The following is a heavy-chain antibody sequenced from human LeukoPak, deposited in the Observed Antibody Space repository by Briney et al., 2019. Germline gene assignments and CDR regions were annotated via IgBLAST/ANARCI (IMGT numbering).Heavy chain of an antibody. V-gene: IGHV4-4*08. D-gene: IGHD5-24*01. J-gene: IGHJ4*02. CDR2: ISNSVST. CDR1: GASISSHY. CDR3: VATERWLQWDY. Sequence: SETLSLTCTVSGASISSHYWSWIRQPPGKGLEWIAFISNSVSTNYNPSLKSRVTISLDTSRKQLSLRLSSVIAADTAVYYCVATERWLQWDYWGQGTLVTVSS.